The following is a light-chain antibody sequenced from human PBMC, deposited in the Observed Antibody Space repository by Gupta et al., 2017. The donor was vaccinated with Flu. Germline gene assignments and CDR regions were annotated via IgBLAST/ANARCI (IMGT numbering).Light chain of an antibody. CDR1: QSVRTW. Sequence: PSTRSASGGDRVTISCRASQSVRTWLAWYQKKPGKAPKLLIYKASSLETGVASRFSGSGSGTEFTLTISSLQPDDFATDYCQQDNGHPPTFGGGTTVE. V-gene: IGKV1-5*03. J-gene: IGKJ4*02. CDR2: KAS. CDR3: QQDNGHPPT.